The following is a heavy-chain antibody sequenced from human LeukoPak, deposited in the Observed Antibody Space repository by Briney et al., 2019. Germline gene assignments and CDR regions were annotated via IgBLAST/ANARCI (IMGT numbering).Heavy chain of an antibody. Sequence: PSETLSLTCTVSGGSISSGSYYWSWIRQPAGKGPEWIGRIYTSGSTNYNPSLKSRVTISVDTSKNQFSLKLSSVTAADTAVYYCARGGYYDSSARRWGQGTMVTVSS. J-gene: IGHJ3*01. CDR1: GGSISSGSYY. V-gene: IGHV4-61*02. CDR2: IYTSGST. D-gene: IGHD3-22*01. CDR3: ARGGYYDSSARR.